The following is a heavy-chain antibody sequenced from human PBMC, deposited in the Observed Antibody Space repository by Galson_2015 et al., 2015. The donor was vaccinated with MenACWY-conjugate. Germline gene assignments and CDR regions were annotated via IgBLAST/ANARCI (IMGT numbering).Heavy chain of an antibody. Sequence: SLRLSCAASGFIFSNLWMTWVRQAPGRGLEWIGRIKSNVDGGTTDFAAPVKGRFAISRDDSRSMVYLHMNTLKTEDTAVYYCTTDRPYTGGGVIVHWGQGTLVSVSS. J-gene: IGHJ4*02. CDR1: GFIFSNLW. CDR2: IKSNVDGGTT. D-gene: IGHD3-16*02. CDR3: TTDRPYTGGGVIVH. V-gene: IGHV3-15*01.